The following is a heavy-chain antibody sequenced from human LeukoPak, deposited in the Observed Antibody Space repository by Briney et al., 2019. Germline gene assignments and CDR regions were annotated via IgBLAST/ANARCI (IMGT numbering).Heavy chain of an antibody. Sequence: PSETLSLTCAVYGGSFSGYYWSWIRQPLGKGLEWIGEINHSGSTDYNPSLKSRVTISVDTSKNQFSLKLSSVTAADTAVYYCARGRSSMGLLRYFHRFDPWGQGTLVTVSS. V-gene: IGHV4-34*01. D-gene: IGHD3-9*01. CDR3: ARGRSSMGLLRYFHRFDP. J-gene: IGHJ5*02. CDR2: INHSGST. CDR1: GGSFSGYY.